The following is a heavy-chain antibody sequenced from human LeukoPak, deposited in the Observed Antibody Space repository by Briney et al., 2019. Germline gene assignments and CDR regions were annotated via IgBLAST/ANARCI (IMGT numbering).Heavy chain of an antibody. J-gene: IGHJ4*02. CDR3: TRNVYWRFDY. CDR1: GFTFSSYD. D-gene: IGHD1-26*01. CDR2: ISSSSSSTI. V-gene: IGHV3-48*01. Sequence: PGGSLRLSCAASGFTFSSYDMNWVRQAPGKGLEWVSYISSSSSSTILYADSVKGRFTISRDNAKNSLYLQMNSLRAEDTAVYYCTRNVYWRFDYWGQGTLVSVSS.